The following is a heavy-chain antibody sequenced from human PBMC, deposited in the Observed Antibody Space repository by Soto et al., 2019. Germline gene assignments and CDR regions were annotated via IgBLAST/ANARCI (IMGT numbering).Heavy chain of an antibody. CDR3: AGALIPCQYGSSWYFDY. Sequence: GGSLRLSCAASGFTFSSYSMNWVRQAPGKGLEWVSTIRLSSRYIYYADSVKGRFTISRDNAKNSLYLQMNSLRAEDMGADDCAGALIPCQYGSSWYFDYWGQGTLVTVSS. CDR1: GFTFSSYS. D-gene: IGHD6-13*01. J-gene: IGHJ4*02. V-gene: IGHV3-21*01. CDR2: IRLSSRYI.